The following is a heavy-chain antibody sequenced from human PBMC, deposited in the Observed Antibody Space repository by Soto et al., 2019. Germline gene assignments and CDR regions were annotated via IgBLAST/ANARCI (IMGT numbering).Heavy chain of an antibody. CDR3: ARASRRHYGMDV. Sequence: SETLSLTCAVSGGSISSGGYSWSWIRQPPGKGLEWIGYIYQSGSTYYNPSLKSRVTISVDRSKNQFSLKLSSVTAADTAVYYCARASRRHYGMDVWGQGTTVTVSS. J-gene: IGHJ6*02. D-gene: IGHD6-6*01. CDR1: GGSISSGGYS. CDR2: IYQSGST. V-gene: IGHV4-30-2*01.